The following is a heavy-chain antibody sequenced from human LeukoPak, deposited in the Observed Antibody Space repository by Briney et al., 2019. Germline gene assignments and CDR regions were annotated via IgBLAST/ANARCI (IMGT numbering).Heavy chain of an antibody. CDR1: GYTFISYA. J-gene: IGHJ4*02. CDR3: ARVAGLAAAGPFDF. Sequence: ASVKVSCKASGYTFISYAMNWVRQAPGQGLEWMGWINTNTGNPTYAQGFTGRFVFSLDTSVSTAYLQISSLKAADTAVYYCARVAGLAAAGPFDFWGQGTLVTVSS. V-gene: IGHV7-4-1*02. D-gene: IGHD6-13*01. CDR2: INTNTGNP.